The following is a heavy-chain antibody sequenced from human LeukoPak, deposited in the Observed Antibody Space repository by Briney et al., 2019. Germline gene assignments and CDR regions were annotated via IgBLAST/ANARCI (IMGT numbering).Heavy chain of an antibody. CDR1: GFTFSSYA. CDR2: IIGSGGST. CDR3: AKARNTYDILTGWGY. J-gene: IGHJ4*02. D-gene: IGHD3-9*01. V-gene: IGHV3-23*01. Sequence: GGSLRLSWAASGFTFSSYAMSWVRQAPGKGLEWVSAIIGSGGSTYYADSVKGRFTISRDNSKNTLYLQMNSLRAEDTAVYYCAKARNTYDILTGWGYWGQGTLVTVSS.